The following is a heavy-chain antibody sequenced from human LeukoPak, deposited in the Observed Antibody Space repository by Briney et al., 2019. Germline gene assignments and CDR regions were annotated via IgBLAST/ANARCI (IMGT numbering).Heavy chain of an antibody. CDR1: GFTFSSYW. CDR3: ARDLNARSSFELGY. J-gene: IGHJ4*02. V-gene: IGHV3-7*01. CDR2: INRDGSEK. D-gene: IGHD6-13*01. Sequence: GGSLRLSCAASGFTFSSYWMTWVRQAPGKGLEWVANINRDGSEKYYVDSVKGRFTISRDNAKNSLFLQMNSLRAEDTAVYYCARDLNARSSFELGYWGQGTLVTVSS.